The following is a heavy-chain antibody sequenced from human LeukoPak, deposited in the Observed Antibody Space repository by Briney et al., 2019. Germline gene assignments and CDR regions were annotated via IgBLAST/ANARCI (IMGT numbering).Heavy chain of an antibody. Sequence: SQTLSLTCTVSGGSISSGDYYWSWIRQPPGKGLEWIGYIYYSGSTYYNPSLKSRVTISVDTSKNQFSLKLSSVTAADTAVYYCARAYRITMIVVAHLEAFDLWGQGTMVTVSS. CDR1: GGSISSGDYY. D-gene: IGHD3-22*01. J-gene: IGHJ3*01. CDR3: ARAYRITMIVVAHLEAFDL. V-gene: IGHV4-30-4*01. CDR2: IYYSGST.